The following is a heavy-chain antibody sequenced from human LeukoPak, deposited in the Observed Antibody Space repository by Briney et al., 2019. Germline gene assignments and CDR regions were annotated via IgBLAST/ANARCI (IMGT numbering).Heavy chain of an antibody. D-gene: IGHD3-10*01. CDR1: SFTFSSYS. CDR2: ISSSGDTI. Sequence: PGGSLRLSCAASSFTFSSYSMNWVRQAPGKGLEWVSFISSSGDTIYYADSVKGRFTISRDNAKSSLYLQMNSLRAEDTAVYYCARDLSGSYYSPSFDYWGQGTLVTVSS. J-gene: IGHJ4*02. CDR3: ARDLSGSYYSPSFDY. V-gene: IGHV3-48*04.